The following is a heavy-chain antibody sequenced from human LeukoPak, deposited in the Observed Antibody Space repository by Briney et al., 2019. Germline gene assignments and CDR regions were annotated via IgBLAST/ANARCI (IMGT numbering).Heavy chain of an antibody. Sequence: GGSLRLSCAASRFTFSSYVMSWVRQAPGKGLEWVSAISGSGGSTYYAHSVKGRFTISRDNSKSTLYLQMNSLRADDTAVCYCAKEGYSSGWLDYWGQGTLVTVSS. V-gene: IGHV3-23*01. D-gene: IGHD6-19*01. J-gene: IGHJ4*02. CDR3: AKEGYSSGWLDY. CDR1: RFTFSSYV. CDR2: ISGSGGST.